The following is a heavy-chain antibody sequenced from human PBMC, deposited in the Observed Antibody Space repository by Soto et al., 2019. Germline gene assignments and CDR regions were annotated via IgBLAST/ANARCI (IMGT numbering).Heavy chain of an antibody. J-gene: IGHJ6*02. D-gene: IGHD6-6*01. CDR1: GFTFSGSA. CDR3: TSPSPRYSSSSYYGMDV. Sequence: PGGSLRLSCAASGFTFSGSAMHWVRQASGKGLEWVGRIRSKANSYATAYAASVKGRFTISRDDSKNTAYLQMNSLKTEDTAVYYCTSPSPRYSSSSYYGMDVWGQGTTVTVSS. CDR2: IRSKANSYAT. V-gene: IGHV3-73*01.